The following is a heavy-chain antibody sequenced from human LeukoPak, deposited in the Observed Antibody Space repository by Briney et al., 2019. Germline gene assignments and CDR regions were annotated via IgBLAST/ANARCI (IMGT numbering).Heavy chain of an antibody. Sequence: PSETLSLTCSVSGGSISSYYWSWIRQPPGKGLEWIGYIYYSGSTNYNPSLKSRVTISVDTSRNQFSLKLSSLTAADTAVYYCAADSSWYRSWFDPWGQGTLVTVSS. J-gene: IGHJ5*02. V-gene: IGHV4-59*01. CDR1: GGSISSYY. D-gene: IGHD6-13*01. CDR2: IYYSGST. CDR3: AADSSWYRSWFDP.